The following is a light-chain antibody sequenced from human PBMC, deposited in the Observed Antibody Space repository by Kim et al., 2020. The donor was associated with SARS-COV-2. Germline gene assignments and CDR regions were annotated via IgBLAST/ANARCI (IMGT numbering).Light chain of an antibody. J-gene: IGLJ1*01. CDR3: QAWDSSTFYV. CDR2: QDS. V-gene: IGLV3-1*01. CDR1: KLGDKY. Sequence: SYELTQPPSVSVSPGQTASITCSGDKLGDKYACWYQQKPGQSPVLVIYQDSKRPSGIPERFSGSNSGNTATLTISGTQAMDEADYYCQAWDSSTFYVFGTGTKVP.